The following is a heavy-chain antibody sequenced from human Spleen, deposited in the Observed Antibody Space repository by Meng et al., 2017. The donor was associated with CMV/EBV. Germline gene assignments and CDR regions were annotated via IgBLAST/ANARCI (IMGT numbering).Heavy chain of an antibody. CDR1: GFIFSEYT. J-gene: IGHJ6*02. CDR2: ISPTGTYI. CDR3: ARIHLSGCSSVSCYTITYYYYGMDV. V-gene: IGHV3-21*01. Sequence: GESLKISCAASGFIFSEYTLSWVRQAPGKGLEWVSSISPTGTYIYYADSLKGRLTISRDNARISLYLQMNSLRAEDTAVYYCARIHLSGCSSVSCYTITYYYYGMDVWGQGTTVTVSS. D-gene: IGHD2-2*02.